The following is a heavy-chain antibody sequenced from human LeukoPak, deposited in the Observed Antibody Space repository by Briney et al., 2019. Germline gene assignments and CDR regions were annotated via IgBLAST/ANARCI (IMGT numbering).Heavy chain of an antibody. D-gene: IGHD6-13*01. Sequence: GGSLRLSCAASGFTFSSYWTHWVRQAPGKGLVWVSRINSDGSSTSYADSVKGRFTISRDNAKNTLYLQMNSLRAEDTAVYYCARDDSSSSWYYYYYYMDVWGKGTTVTVSS. CDR3: ARDDSSSSWYYYYYYMDV. J-gene: IGHJ6*03. V-gene: IGHV3-74*01. CDR2: INSDGSST. CDR1: GFTFSSYW.